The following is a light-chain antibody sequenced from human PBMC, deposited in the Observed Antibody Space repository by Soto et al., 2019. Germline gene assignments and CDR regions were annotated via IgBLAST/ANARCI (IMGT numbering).Light chain of an antibody. CDR3: SSYTSTGTVVV. CDR2: EVT. Sequence: QSALTQPASVSGSPGQSITISCTGTSRDVGGYKYVSWYQHHPGKAPKLMIYEVTNRPSGVSNRFSGSKSGNTASLTISGLQAEDEADYHCSSYTSTGTVVVFGTGTKLTVL. V-gene: IGLV2-14*01. J-gene: IGLJ1*01. CDR1: SRDVGGYKY.